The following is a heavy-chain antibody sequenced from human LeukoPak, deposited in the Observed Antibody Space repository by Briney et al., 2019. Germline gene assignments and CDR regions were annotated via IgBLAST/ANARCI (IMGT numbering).Heavy chain of an antibody. CDR3: ARVSFGSSSWYGIFDY. CDR2: ISAYNGNT. CDR1: GYTFTSYG. V-gene: IGHV1-18*01. J-gene: IGHJ4*02. Sequence: ASVKVSCKASGYTFTSYGISWVRQAPGQGLEWMGWISAYNGNTNYAQKLQGRVTMTTDTSTSTAYMELRSLRSDDTAVYYCARVSFGSSSWYGIFDYWGQGTLVTVSS. D-gene: IGHD6-13*01.